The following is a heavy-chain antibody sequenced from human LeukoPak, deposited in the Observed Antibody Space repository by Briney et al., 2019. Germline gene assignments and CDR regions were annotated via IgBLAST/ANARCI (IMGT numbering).Heavy chain of an antibody. CDR2: IYYSGST. CDR1: GGSISSSSYY. CDR3: ARAPRHGGSGSYIRWFDP. D-gene: IGHD3-10*01. Sequence: PSETLSLTCTVSGGSISSSSYYWGWIRQPPGKGLEWIGSIYYSGSTYYNPSLKSRVTISVDTSKNQFSLKLSSVTAADTAVYYCARAPRHGGSGSYIRWFDPWGQGTLVTVSS. V-gene: IGHV4-39*01. J-gene: IGHJ5*02.